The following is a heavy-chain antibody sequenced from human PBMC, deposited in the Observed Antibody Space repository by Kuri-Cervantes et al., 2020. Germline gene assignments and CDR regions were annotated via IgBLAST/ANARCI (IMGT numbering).Heavy chain of an antibody. D-gene: IGHD6-13*01. Sequence: GESLKISCAASGFTFDDYTMHWVRQAPGKGLEWVSLISWDGGSTYYADSVKGRFTISRDNAKNSLYLQMNSLRAEDTALYHCAGQAAVGTYYYYGMDVWGQGTTVTVSS. V-gene: IGHV3-43*01. J-gene: IGHJ6*02. CDR1: GFTFDDYT. CDR3: AGQAAVGTYYYYGMDV. CDR2: ISWDGGST.